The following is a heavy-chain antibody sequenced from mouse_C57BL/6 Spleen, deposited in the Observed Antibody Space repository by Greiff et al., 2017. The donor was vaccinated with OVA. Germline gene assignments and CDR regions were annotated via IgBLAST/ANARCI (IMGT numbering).Heavy chain of an antibody. D-gene: IGHD1-1*01. Sequence: QVQLKESGAELVKPGASVKISCKASGYAFSSYWMNWVKQRPGKGLEWIGQIYPGDGDTNYNGKFKGKATLTADKSSSTAYMQLSSLTSEDSAVYFCARGDYGSSSTSWFAYWGQGTLVTVSA. CDR3: ARGDYGSSSTSWFAY. V-gene: IGHV1-80*01. J-gene: IGHJ3*01. CDR2: IYPGDGDT. CDR1: GYAFSSYW.